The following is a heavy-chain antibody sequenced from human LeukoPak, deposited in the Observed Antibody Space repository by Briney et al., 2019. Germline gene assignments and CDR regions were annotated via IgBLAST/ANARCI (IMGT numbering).Heavy chain of an antibody. Sequence: PGGSLRLSCAASGFTFSSYWMSWVRQAPGKGLEWVANIKQDGSEKYYVDSVKGRFTISRDNAKNSLYLQMNSLRAEDTAVYYCARDPLEYYDFWSGYYSGGMDVWGQGTTVTVSS. V-gene: IGHV3-7*01. CDR3: ARDPLEYYDFWSGYYSGGMDV. CDR1: GFTFSSYW. CDR2: IKQDGSEK. D-gene: IGHD3-3*01. J-gene: IGHJ6*02.